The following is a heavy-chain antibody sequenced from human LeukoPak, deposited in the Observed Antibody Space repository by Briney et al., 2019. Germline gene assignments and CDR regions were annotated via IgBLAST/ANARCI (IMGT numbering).Heavy chain of an antibody. J-gene: IGHJ4*02. CDR2: IYYSGST. CDR1: GGSISSGGYY. CDR3: ARGGCSGGSCYSVDYFDY. V-gene: IGHV4-31*03. Sequence: PSQTLSLTCTVSGGSISSGGYYWSWIRQHPGKGLEWIGYIYYSGSTYYNPSLKSRVTMSVDTSKNQFSLKLSSVTAADTAVYYCARGGCSGGSCYSVDYFDYXXXGTLVTVSS. D-gene: IGHD2-15*01.